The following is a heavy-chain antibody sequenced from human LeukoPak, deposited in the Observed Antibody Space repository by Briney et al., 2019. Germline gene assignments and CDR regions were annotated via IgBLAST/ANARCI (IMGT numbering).Heavy chain of an antibody. CDR2: IYYSGST. D-gene: IGHD6-13*01. Sequence: SETLSLTCTVSGGSISSYYWSWIRQPPGKGLEWIGYIYYSGSTNYNPSLKSRVTISVDTSKNQFSLKLSSVTAADTAVYYCARRKGRQLSFFDYWGQGTLVTVSS. J-gene: IGHJ4*02. CDR1: GGSISSYY. V-gene: IGHV4-59*08. CDR3: ARRKGRQLSFFDY.